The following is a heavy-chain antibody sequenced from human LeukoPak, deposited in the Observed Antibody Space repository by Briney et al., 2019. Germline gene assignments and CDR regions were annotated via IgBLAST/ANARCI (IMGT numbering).Heavy chain of an antibody. CDR2: ISYSGST. D-gene: IGHD3-22*01. CDR3: ARAYSYDTSALDS. V-gene: IGHV4-39*01. Sequence: PSETLSLTCTVSGGSISSSSYYWDWIRQPPGKGLEWIGSISYSGSTYYNPSLKSRVTISVDTSKNQFSLKQSSVTAADTAVYYCARAYSYDTSALDSWGQGTLVTVSS. J-gene: IGHJ4*02. CDR1: GGSISSSSYY.